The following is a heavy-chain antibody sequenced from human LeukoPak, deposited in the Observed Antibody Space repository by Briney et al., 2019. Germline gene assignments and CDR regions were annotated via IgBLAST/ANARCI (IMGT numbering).Heavy chain of an antibody. V-gene: IGHV4-39*01. Sequence: PSETLSLTCTASGGSTSSNTFYWGWIRQPPGKGLEWIGAVYYNGNTYYSSSLKSRVTISVDTSKNQFSLKLNSVTAADTAVYFCARVKKVDTSLDYWGQGTLVTVSS. CDR1: GGSTSSNTFY. CDR2: VYYNGNT. D-gene: IGHD5-18*01. J-gene: IGHJ4*02. CDR3: ARVKKVDTSLDY.